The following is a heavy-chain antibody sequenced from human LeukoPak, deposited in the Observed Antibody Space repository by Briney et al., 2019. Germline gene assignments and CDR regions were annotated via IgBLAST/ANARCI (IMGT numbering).Heavy chain of an antibody. V-gene: IGHV4-31*03. CDR1: GGSISSGGFY. CDR2: MYYSGST. Sequence: SETLSLTCTVSGGSISSGGFYWSWIRQHPGKGLEWIGYMYYSGSTYYNPSLKSRVTISVGTSKNQFSLKLSSVTAADTAVYYCARDQYGDPAEPAYWGQGTLVTASS. D-gene: IGHD4-17*01. CDR3: ARDQYGDPAEPAY. J-gene: IGHJ4*02.